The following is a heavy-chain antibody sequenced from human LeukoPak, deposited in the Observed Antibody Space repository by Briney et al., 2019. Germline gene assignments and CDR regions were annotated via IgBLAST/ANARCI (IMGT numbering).Heavy chain of an antibody. CDR3: AKDWAIHLWSTDYFDY. CDR2: IRYDGSNK. CDR1: GFIFSIYG. D-gene: IGHD5-18*01. V-gene: IGHV3-30*02. Sequence: GGSLRLSCGASGFIFSIYGIHWVREAPGKGLEWVAFIRYDGSNKFYAHSVGGRFTIDRPNSKNPMYLQMNSLRAADTPVYYCAKDWAIHLWSTDYFDYWGQGTLVSVSS. J-gene: IGHJ4*02.